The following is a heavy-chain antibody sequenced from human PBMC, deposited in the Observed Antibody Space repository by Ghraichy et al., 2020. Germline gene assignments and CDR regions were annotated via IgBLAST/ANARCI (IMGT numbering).Heavy chain of an antibody. CDR2: ISYDGSNI. Sequence: GGSLRLSCAASGFTFSSYAMHWVRQAPGKGLEWVAIISYDGSNIYYADSVKGRFTISRDNSKNTLYLQMNSLRPEDTAVYYCARDGPTVFTHYYYYYMDVWGKGTTVTVSS. J-gene: IGHJ6*03. CDR3: ARDGPTVFTHYYYYYMDV. CDR1: GFTFSSYA. D-gene: IGHD4-11*01. V-gene: IGHV3-30-3*01.